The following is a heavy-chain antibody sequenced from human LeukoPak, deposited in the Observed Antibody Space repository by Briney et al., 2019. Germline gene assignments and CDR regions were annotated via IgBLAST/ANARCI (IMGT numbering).Heavy chain of an antibody. V-gene: IGHV1-18*01. CDR3: ARVAFLSDCSSTSCYSPYYYYYYYMDV. J-gene: IGHJ6*03. Sequence: ASVTVSCKASGYTFTSYGISWVRQAPGQGLEWMGWISAYNGNTNYAQKLQGRVTMTTDTSTSTAYMELRSLRSDDTAVYYCARVAFLSDCSSTSCYSPYYYYYYYMDVWGKGTTVTVSS. CDR1: GYTFTSYG. CDR2: ISAYNGNT. D-gene: IGHD2-2*02.